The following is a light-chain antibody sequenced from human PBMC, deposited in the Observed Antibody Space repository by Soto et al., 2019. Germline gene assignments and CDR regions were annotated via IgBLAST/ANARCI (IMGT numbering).Light chain of an antibody. Sequence: DIHITQPPSTLSASVGDRVTITCRASQSISIWLAWYQQKPGKAPNLLIYKTSSLESGVPSRFSGSAYRTAFTLTISTLQPDDFATYSCQHYNDYSWTFGQGTKLEVK. CDR1: QSISIW. V-gene: IGKV1-5*03. CDR3: QHYNDYSWT. J-gene: IGKJ1*01. CDR2: KTS.